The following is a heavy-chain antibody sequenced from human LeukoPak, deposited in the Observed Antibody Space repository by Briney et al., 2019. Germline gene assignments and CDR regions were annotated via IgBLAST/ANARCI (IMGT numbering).Heavy chain of an antibody. Sequence: GESLKISCKGSGYSFTSYWIGWVRQMPGKGLEWMGTIYPGDSDTRYSPSFQGQVTISADKSISTAYLQWSSLKASDTAMYYCARSRHYDSSGYYLGETVFDYWGQGTLVTVSS. CDR3: ARSRHYDSSGYYLGETVFDY. CDR1: GYSFTSYW. CDR2: IYPGDSDT. J-gene: IGHJ4*02. V-gene: IGHV5-51*01. D-gene: IGHD3-22*01.